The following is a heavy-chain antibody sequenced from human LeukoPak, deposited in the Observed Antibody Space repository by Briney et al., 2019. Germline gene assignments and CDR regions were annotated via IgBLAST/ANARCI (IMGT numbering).Heavy chain of an antibody. D-gene: IGHD5-18*01. CDR2: ISSSSSYI. CDR3: ARVYSRYYFDY. V-gene: IGHV3-21*01. CDR1: GLTFSSYS. J-gene: IGHJ4*02. Sequence: PGGSLRLSCAASGLTFSSYSMNWVRQAPGKGLEWVSSISSSSSYIYCADSVKGRFTISRDNAKNSLYLQMNSLRAEDTAVYYCARVYSRYYFDYWGQGTLVTVSS.